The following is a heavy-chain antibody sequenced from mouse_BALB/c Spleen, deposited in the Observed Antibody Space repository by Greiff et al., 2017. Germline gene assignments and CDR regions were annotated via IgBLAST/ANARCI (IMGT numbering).Heavy chain of an antibody. CDR2: ISNGGGST. J-gene: IGHJ3*01. V-gene: IGHV5-12-2*01. D-gene: IGHD2-4*01. Sequence: EVRLMESGGGLVQPGGSLKLSCAASGFTFSSYTMSWVRQTPEKRLEWVAYISNGGGSTYYPDTVKGRFTISRDNAKNTLYLQMSSLKSEDTAMYYCARRGGYYDYDGSFAYWGQGTLVTVSA. CDR3: ARRGGYYDYDGSFAY. CDR1: GFTFSSYT.